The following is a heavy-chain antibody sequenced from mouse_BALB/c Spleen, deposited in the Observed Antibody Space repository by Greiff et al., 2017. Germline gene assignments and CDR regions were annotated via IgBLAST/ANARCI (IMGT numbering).Heavy chain of an antibody. CDR1: GFTFSDYY. V-gene: IGHV5-4*02. Sequence: EVHLVESGGGLVKPGGSLKLSCAASGFTFSDYYMYWVRQTPEKRLEWVATISDGGSYTYYPDSVKGRFTISRDNAKNNLYLQMSSLKSEDTAMYYCARGGGYRDYFDYWGQGTTLTVSS. CDR3: ARGGGYRDYFDY. CDR2: ISDGGSYT. D-gene: IGHD2-2*01. J-gene: IGHJ2*01.